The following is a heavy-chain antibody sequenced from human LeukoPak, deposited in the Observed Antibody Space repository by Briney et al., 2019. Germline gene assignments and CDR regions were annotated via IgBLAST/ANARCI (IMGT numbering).Heavy chain of an antibody. D-gene: IGHD3-3*01. J-gene: IGHJ6*03. CDR3: AWSSPPTYYHFYYYMDV. CDR1: GYTFFGYY. CDR2: IDPNSGGA. Sequence: ASVKVSCKASGYTFFGYYMHWVRQAPGQGLEWMGWIDPNSGGAKYAQNFQGRVIMTTDTSISTAYMELTSLRSDDTAVYYCAWSSPPTYYHFYYYMDVWGKGSTVTVSS. V-gene: IGHV1-2*02.